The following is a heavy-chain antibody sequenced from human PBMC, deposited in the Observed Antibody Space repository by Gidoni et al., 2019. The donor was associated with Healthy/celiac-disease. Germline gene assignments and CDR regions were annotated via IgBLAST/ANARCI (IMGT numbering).Heavy chain of an antibody. CDR2: ISYDGSNK. J-gene: IGHJ3*02. Sequence: QVQLVESGGGVVQPGRSLRLSCAASGFTFRSYAMHWVRQAPGKGLEWVAVISYDGSNKYYADSVKGRFTISRDNSKNTLYLQMNSLRAEDTAVYYCARDLPRGEVLWFGELLYHDAFDIWGQGTMVTVSS. CDR3: ARDLPRGEVLWFGELLYHDAFDI. V-gene: IGHV3-30-3*01. CDR1: GFTFRSYA. D-gene: IGHD3-10*01.